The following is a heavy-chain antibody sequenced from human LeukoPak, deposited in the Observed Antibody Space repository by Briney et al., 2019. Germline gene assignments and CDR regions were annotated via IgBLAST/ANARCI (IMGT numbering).Heavy chain of an antibody. CDR2: IYYSGST. Sequence: ASETLSLTCTVSGGSISSRSYYWGWIRQPPGKGLEWIGSIYYSGSTNYKPSLKSRVTISVDTSKNQFSLKLSSVTAADTAVYYCARGGYYGSGNDFRFDPWGQGTLVTVSS. CDR1: GGSISSRSYY. D-gene: IGHD3-10*01. V-gene: IGHV4-39*07. J-gene: IGHJ5*02. CDR3: ARGGYYGSGNDFRFDP.